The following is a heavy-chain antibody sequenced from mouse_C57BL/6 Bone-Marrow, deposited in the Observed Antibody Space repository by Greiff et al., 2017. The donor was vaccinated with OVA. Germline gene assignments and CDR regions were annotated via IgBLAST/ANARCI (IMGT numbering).Heavy chain of an antibody. Sequence: QVHVKQPGAELVMPGASVKLSCKASGYTFTSYWMHWVKQRPGQGLEWIGEIDPSDSYTNYNQKFKGKSTLTVDKSSSTAYMQLSSLTSEDSAVYYCARHPFAYWGQGTLVTVSA. CDR2: IDPSDSYT. CDR1: GYTFTSYW. CDR3: ARHPFAY. V-gene: IGHV1-69*01. J-gene: IGHJ3*01.